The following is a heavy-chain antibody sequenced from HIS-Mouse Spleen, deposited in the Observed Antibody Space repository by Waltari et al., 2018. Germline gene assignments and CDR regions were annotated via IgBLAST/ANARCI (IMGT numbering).Heavy chain of an antibody. CDR3: AREIPYSSSWYDWYFDL. J-gene: IGHJ2*01. V-gene: IGHV4-39*07. D-gene: IGHD6-13*01. CDR1: GRSISSSSYY. CDR2: IYYSGST. Sequence: QLQLQESGPGLVKPSETLSLTCTVSGRSISSSSYYWGWIRQPPGKGLEWIGSIYYSGSTYYNPALKSRVTISVDTSKNQCSLKLSSVTAADTAVYYCAREIPYSSSWYDWYFDLWGRGTLVTVSS.